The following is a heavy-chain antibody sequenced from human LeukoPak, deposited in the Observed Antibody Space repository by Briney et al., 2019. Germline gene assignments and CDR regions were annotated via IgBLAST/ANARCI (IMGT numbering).Heavy chain of an antibody. Sequence: SETLSLTCAVYGGSFSGYYWSWIRQPPGKGLEWIGEINHSGSTNYNPSLKSRVTISVDTSKNQFSLKLSSETAADTAVYYCARVGLEMATIRNYYYYGMDVWGQGTTVTVSS. V-gene: IGHV4-34*01. CDR2: INHSGST. D-gene: IGHD5-24*01. CDR1: GGSFSGYY. J-gene: IGHJ6*02. CDR3: ARVGLEMATIRNYYYYGMDV.